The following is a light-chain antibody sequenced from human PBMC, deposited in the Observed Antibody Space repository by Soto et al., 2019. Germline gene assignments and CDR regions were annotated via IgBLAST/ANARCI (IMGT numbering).Light chain of an antibody. CDR1: SSDVGSYYP. Sequence: QSVLTQPASMSGSPGQSITISCTGTSSDVGSYYPVSWFQQHPGKAPKLIIYEVNKRPSGVSDRFSGSKSGNTASLTISELQAADEAEYYCCSYAGDTTFFVFGTGTKLTVL. CDR3: CSYAGDTTFFV. V-gene: IGLV2-23*02. CDR2: EVN. J-gene: IGLJ1*01.